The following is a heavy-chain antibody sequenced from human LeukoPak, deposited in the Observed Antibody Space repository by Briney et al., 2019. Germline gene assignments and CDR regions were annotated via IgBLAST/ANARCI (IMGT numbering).Heavy chain of an antibody. J-gene: IGHJ4*02. CDR3: ARDYGDSSGYYYYDY. V-gene: IGHV3-48*02. CDR2: ISSSSSTV. D-gene: IGHD3-22*01. CDR1: GFTFSDYS. Sequence: GGSLRLSCAASGFTFSDYSMNWVRQAPGKGLEWVSYISSSSSTVYYADSVKGRFTISRDNAKNSLYLQMNSLRDEDTAVYYCARDYGDSSGYYYYDYWGQGTLVTVSS.